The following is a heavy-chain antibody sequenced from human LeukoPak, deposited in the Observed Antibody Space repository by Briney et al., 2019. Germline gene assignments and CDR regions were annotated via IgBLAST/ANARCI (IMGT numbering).Heavy chain of an antibody. J-gene: IGHJ6*02. CDR3: ARDSYYDILTGYLLGDGMDV. Sequence: ASVKVSCKASGYTFTGYYMHWVRQAPGQGLEWMGWINPNSGGTNYAQKFQGRVTMTRDTSISTAYMELSRLRSDDTAVYYCARDSYYDILTGYLLGDGMDVWGQGTTVTVSS. D-gene: IGHD3-9*01. CDR2: INPNSGGT. V-gene: IGHV1-2*02. CDR1: GYTFTGYY.